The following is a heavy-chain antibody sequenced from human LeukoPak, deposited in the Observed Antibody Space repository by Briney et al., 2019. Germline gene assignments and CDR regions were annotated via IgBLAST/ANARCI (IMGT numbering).Heavy chain of an antibody. CDR2: IIPILGIA. CDR3: AREVGSSRYFDY. D-gene: IGHD6-6*01. Sequence: SVKVSCKASGGTFSSYTISWVRQAPGQGLEWMGRIIPILGIANYAQKFQGRVTITADKSTSTAYMELSSLRSEDTAAYYCAREVGSSRYFDYWGQGTLVTVSS. V-gene: IGHV1-69*04. J-gene: IGHJ4*02. CDR1: GGTFSSYT.